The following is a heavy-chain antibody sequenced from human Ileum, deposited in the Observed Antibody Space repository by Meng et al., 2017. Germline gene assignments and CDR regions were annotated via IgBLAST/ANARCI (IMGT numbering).Heavy chain of an antibody. CDR1: GASISTSNL. V-gene: IGHV4-4*02. CDR2: IHHSGTT. CDR3: ARHDYGDPTAAFDY. Sequence: VPRQESGPGRVKPSGPLSLTCAVSGASISTSNLWNWVRQPPGKGLEWIGEIHHSGTTNYNPSLKSRVTISLDKSKNQFSLELRSVTAADTAVYYCARHDYGDPTAAFDYWGQGTLVTVSS. J-gene: IGHJ4*02. D-gene: IGHD4-17*01.